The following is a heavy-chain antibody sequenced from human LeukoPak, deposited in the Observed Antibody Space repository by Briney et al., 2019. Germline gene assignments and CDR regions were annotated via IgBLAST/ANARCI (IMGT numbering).Heavy chain of an antibody. D-gene: IGHD5-18*01. CDR1: GFTFRNYA. CDR2: VAGGGGAT. Sequence: GGSLRLSCAASGFTFRNYAMSWVRQAPGKGLERVSAVAGGGGATFYADSVKGRFTVSRDNSKNTLFLQMNSLRAEDTAVFYCAKGTGYNYDHEFDYWGQGTLLTVSS. J-gene: IGHJ4*02. V-gene: IGHV3-23*01. CDR3: AKGTGYNYDHEFDY.